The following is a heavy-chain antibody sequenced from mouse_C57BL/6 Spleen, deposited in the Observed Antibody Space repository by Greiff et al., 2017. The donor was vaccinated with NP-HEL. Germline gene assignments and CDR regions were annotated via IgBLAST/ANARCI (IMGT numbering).Heavy chain of an antibody. CDR1: GFTFSSYT. CDR2: ISGGGGNT. V-gene: IGHV5-9*01. CDR3: ARHPLYFDY. J-gene: IGHJ2*01. Sequence: EVKLMESGGGLVKPGGSLKLSCAASGFTFSSYTMSWVRQTPEKRLEWVATISGGGGNTYYPDSVKGRFTISRDNAKNTLYLQMSSLRSEDTALYYCARHPLYFDYWGQGTTLTVSS.